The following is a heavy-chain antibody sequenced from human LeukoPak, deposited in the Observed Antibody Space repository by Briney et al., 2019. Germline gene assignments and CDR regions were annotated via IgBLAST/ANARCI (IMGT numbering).Heavy chain of an antibody. CDR1: GYGFTSYW. Sequence: GAALQISCQGSGYGFTSYWIGWGRRMPGKGGEWMGIIYPGDSDTRYSPSFQGQVTISADKSISTAYLQWSSLNASDTAMYYCARPQNPPYCALHWGQGTLVTVSS. J-gene: IGHJ1*01. CDR2: IYPGDSDT. D-gene: IGHD2-21*01. CDR3: ARPQNPPYCALH. V-gene: IGHV5-51*01.